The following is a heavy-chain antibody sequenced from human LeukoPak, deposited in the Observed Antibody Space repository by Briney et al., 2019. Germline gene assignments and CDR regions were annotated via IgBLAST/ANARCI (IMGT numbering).Heavy chain of an antibody. J-gene: IGHJ4*02. V-gene: IGHV3-7*01. CDR3: SRDWAATNVLD. CDR1: GFTFSNYW. Sequence: GGSLRLSCVASGFTFSNYWVGWVRQAPGKGLEWVANIKQDGSVQHYVDSVKGRFTISRDNARTSLNLPMNSRGVEDTAVYYCSRDWAATNVLDWGQGTLVTVSS. D-gene: IGHD2-15*01. CDR2: IKQDGSVQ.